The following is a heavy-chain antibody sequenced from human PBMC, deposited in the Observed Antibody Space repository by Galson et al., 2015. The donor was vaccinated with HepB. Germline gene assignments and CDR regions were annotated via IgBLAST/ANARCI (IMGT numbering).Heavy chain of an antibody. Sequence: SVKVSCKASGYTFTSYGISWVRQAPGQGLEWMGWISAYNGNTNCAQKLQGRVTMTTDTSTSTAYMELRSLRSDDTAVYYCARGGYSYGRSRPFDYWGQGTLVTVSS. V-gene: IGHV1-18*01. CDR3: ARGGYSYGRSRPFDY. CDR1: GYTFTSYG. J-gene: IGHJ4*02. CDR2: ISAYNGNT. D-gene: IGHD5-18*01.